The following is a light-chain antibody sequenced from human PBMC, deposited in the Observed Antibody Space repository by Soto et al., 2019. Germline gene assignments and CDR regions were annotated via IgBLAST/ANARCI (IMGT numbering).Light chain of an antibody. CDR3: QQYGNSPQT. Sequence: EIVLTQSPGTLSVSPGERASLSCRASQSVSSSYLAWYQQEPGQAPRLLIYGASTRAPGIPDRLSGSGSGTDFPLTISSLEPEDFAVYYCQQYGNSPQTFGQGTKVDIK. CDR1: QSVSSSY. CDR2: GAS. J-gene: IGKJ1*01. V-gene: IGKV3-20*01.